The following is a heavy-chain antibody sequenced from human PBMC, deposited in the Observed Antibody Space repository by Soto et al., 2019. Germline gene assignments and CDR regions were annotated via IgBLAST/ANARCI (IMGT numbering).Heavy chain of an antibody. CDR3: ARDRESYYEASGHDAFDI. V-gene: IGHV3-48*02. CDR1: GFTFSSYS. D-gene: IGHD1-26*01. J-gene: IGHJ3*02. CDR2: ISSSSSTI. Sequence: GGSLRLSCAASGFTFSSYSMNWVRQAPGKGLEWVSYISSSSSTIYYADSVKGRFTISRDNAKNSLYLQMNSLRDEDTAVYYCARDRESYYEASGHDAFDIWGQGTMVTVSS.